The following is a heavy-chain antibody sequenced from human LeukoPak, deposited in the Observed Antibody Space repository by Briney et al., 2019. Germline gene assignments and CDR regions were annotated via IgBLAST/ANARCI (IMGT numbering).Heavy chain of an antibody. V-gene: IGHV4-31*03. CDR2: IYYTGST. CDR1: GGPVGRGGYY. J-gene: IGHJ6*02. D-gene: IGHD6-25*01. CDR3: ARSLSPDSAVGGLDV. Sequence: SQTLSLTCTVSGGPVGRGGYYWNWIRQRPGQGLEWIGYIYYTGSTFYSPSHKSRVTISLDTSNNQFSLNLNSVTAADTAVYFCARSLSPDSAVGGLDVWGQGTTVTVSS.